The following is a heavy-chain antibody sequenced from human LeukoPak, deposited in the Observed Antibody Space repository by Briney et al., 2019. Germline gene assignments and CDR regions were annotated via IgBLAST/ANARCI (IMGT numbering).Heavy chain of an antibody. V-gene: IGHV3-23*01. Sequence: GGSXRXSXAXXGFXFSSYAMSWVRQAPGKGLEWXSAISGSGGSTYYADSVKGRFTISRDNSKNTLYLQMNSLRAEATAVYYCTRGPGLYDTSYLDYWGQGTLVTVSS. CDR1: GFXFSSYA. J-gene: IGHJ4*02. CDR3: TRGPGLYDTSYLDY. D-gene: IGHD3-22*01. CDR2: ISGSGGST.